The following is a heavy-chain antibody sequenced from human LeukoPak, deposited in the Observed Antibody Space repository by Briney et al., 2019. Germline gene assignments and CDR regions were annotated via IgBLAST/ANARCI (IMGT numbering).Heavy chain of an antibody. Sequence: SETLSLTCTVSGGSIGSSSYYWGWIRQPPGKGLEWIGSIYYSGSTYYNPSLKSRVTISVDTSKNQFSLKLSSVTAADTAVYYCASGYIGWFDPWGQGTLVTVSS. CDR2: IYYSGST. D-gene: IGHD6-13*01. CDR1: GGSIGSSSYY. CDR3: ASGYIGWFDP. V-gene: IGHV4-39*07. J-gene: IGHJ5*02.